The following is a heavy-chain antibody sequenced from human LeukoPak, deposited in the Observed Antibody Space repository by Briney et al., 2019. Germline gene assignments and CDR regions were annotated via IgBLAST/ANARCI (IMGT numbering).Heavy chain of an antibody. CDR2: ISNNGGYT. Sequence: GGSLGLSCAASGFTFSSSTMSWVRQAPGKGLEWVSAISNNGGYTYYADSVQGRFTISRDNSKSTLCLQMNSLRAEDTAVYYCAKQLGYCSDGSCYFPYWGQGTLVTVSS. D-gene: IGHD2-15*01. J-gene: IGHJ4*02. CDR3: AKQLGYCSDGSCYFPY. V-gene: IGHV3-23*01. CDR1: GFTFSSST.